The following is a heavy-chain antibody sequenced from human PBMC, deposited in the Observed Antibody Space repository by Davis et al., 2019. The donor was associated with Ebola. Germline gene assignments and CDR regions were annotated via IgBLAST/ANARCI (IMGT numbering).Heavy chain of an antibody. Sequence: SETLSLTCTVSGGSISSYYWSWIRQPAGKGLEWIGRMYTSGSTNQNPSLKSRVTMSVDTSKNQFSLKVSSVTAADTAVYYCARSAGYCSGGSCYTDWYFDLWGRGTLVSVSS. J-gene: IGHJ2*01. CDR2: MYTSGST. D-gene: IGHD2-15*01. V-gene: IGHV4-4*07. CDR1: GGSISSYY. CDR3: ARSAGYCSGGSCYTDWYFDL.